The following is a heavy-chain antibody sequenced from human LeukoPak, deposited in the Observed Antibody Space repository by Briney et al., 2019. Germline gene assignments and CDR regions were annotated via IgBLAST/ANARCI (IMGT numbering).Heavy chain of an antibody. D-gene: IGHD3-10*01. Sequence: PGGSLRLSCAASGFTFISYDMHWVRQAPGKGLEWVAIISYDGNEKYYADSVKGRFTISRDNSKNTVYLQMNSLIAEDTAVYYCTRGYGSFDNWGQGTLVIVSS. V-gene: IGHV3-30*03. CDR1: GFTFISYD. CDR3: TRGYGSFDN. J-gene: IGHJ4*02. CDR2: ISYDGNEK.